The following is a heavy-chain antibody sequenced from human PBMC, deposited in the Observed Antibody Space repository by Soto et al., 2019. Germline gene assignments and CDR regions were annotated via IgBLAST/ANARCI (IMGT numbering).Heavy chain of an antibody. CDR2: IVVGSGNT. J-gene: IGHJ3*02. D-gene: IGHD2-15*01. CDR3: AADRPLCSGGSCYAFDI. CDR1: GFTFTSSA. Sequence: SVKVSCKASGFTFTSSAMQWVRQARGQRLEWIGWIVVGSGNTNYAQKFQERVTITRDMSTSTAYMELSSLRSEDTAVYYCAADRPLCSGGSCYAFDIWGQGTMVTVSS. V-gene: IGHV1-58*02.